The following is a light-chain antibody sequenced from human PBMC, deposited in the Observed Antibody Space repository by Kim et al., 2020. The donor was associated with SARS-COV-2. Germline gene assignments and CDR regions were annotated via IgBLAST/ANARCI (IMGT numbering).Light chain of an antibody. CDR2: DAS. J-gene: IGKJ1*01. Sequence: DIQMTQSPSSLPASIGDRVTITCQASQDISNYLNWYHHKPGKAPKLLIYDASNLETGVPSRFSGSGSGTDFTFTISSLQPEDVATYYCQQYDNLPWTFGQGTKVDIK. CDR1: QDISNY. V-gene: IGKV1-33*01. CDR3: QQYDNLPWT.